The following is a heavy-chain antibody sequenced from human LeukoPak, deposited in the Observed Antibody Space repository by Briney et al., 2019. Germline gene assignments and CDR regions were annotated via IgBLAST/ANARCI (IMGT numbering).Heavy chain of an antibody. CDR3: ARVRADEYSSGSYVSFDP. CDR1: GYTFTGHF. D-gene: IGHD3-10*01. CDR2: INPKSGST. V-gene: IGHV1-2*02. Sequence: ASVKVSCKSSGYTFTGHFIHWVRQAPGQGLEWMGWINPKSGSTNYPQHFQGRIAMTRDTSISTAYMELSSLRSDDTATYFCARVRADEYSSGSYVSFDPWGRGTLLTVSS. J-gene: IGHJ5*02.